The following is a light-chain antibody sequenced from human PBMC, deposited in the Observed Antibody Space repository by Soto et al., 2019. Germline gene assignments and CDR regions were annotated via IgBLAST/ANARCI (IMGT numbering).Light chain of an antibody. CDR3: QQLNSYPPT. V-gene: IGKV1-9*01. J-gene: IGKJ4*01. Sequence: IQLTQSPSSLSASVGDRVTITCRASQGISSYLAWYQQKPGKAPKLLIYAASTLQNGAPSRFGGSGSGTDFTLTISSLQPEDFATYYCQQLNSYPPTFGGGTKVEIK. CDR1: QGISSY. CDR2: AAS.